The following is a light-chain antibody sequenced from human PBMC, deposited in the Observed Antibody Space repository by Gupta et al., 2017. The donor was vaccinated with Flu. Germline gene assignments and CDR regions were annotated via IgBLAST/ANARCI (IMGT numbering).Light chain of an antibody. J-gene: IGKJ4*01. V-gene: IGKV4-1*01. Sequence: PDSLAVSLGERATINCKSSQSVLYSSNNKNYLAWYQQKPGQPPKLLIYWASTRESGVPDRFSGSGSGTDFTLTISSLQAEDVAVYYCQQYYSTPPALTFGGGTKVEIK. CDR2: WAS. CDR1: QSVLYSSNNKNY. CDR3: QQYYSTPPALT.